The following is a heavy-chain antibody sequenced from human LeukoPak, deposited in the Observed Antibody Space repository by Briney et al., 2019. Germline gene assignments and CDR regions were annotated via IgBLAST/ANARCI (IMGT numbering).Heavy chain of an antibody. CDR1: GYTFTSYY. CDR2: INPSGGST. J-gene: IGHJ4*02. V-gene: IGHV1-46*01. Sequence: EASVKVSCKASGYTFTSYYMHWVRQAPGQGLEWMGIINPSGGSTSYAQKFQGRVTMTRDMSTSTVYMELSSLRSEDTAVYYCARASVPITMIVPDVYWGQGTLVTVSS. D-gene: IGHD3-22*01. CDR3: ARASVPITMIVPDVY.